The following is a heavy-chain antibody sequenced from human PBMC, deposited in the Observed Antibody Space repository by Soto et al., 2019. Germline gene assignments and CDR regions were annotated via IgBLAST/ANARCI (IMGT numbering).Heavy chain of an antibody. D-gene: IGHD1-26*01. J-gene: IGHJ4*02. CDR3: ARSRDSGSYRSAFDY. CDR1: GYTFTSYA. CDR2: INAGNGNT. Sequence: GASVKVSCKASGYTFTSYAMHWVRQAPGQRLEWMGWINAGNGNTKYSQKFQGRVTITRDTSASTAYMELSSLRPEDTAVYYCARSRDSGSYRSAFDYWGQGTLVTVSS. V-gene: IGHV1-3*01.